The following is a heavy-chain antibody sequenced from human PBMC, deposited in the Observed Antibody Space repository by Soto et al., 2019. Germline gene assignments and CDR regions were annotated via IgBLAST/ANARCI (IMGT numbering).Heavy chain of an antibody. Sequence: PSETMSLTCTVSSDSISGPYWTWIRQPAGKGLEWIGRIYSSGETNYNPSLTGRVIMSLDTSKNQFSLKLTSVTAADTAVYYCARASQCKSYFDCFAWLDYWGQGTLVT. CDR1: SDSISGPY. J-gene: IGHJ4*02. CDR3: ARASQCKSYFDCFAWLDY. V-gene: IGHV4-4*07. D-gene: IGHD3-9*01. CDR2: IYSSGET.